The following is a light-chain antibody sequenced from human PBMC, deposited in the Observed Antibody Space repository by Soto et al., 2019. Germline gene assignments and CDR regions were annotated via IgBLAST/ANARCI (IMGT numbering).Light chain of an antibody. CDR1: QTVNNNY. J-gene: IGKJ4*01. Sequence: ELVLMQSPRALSFSPGERAALFCSASQTVNNNYLAWYQQIPGQAPRLLIYGASGRATSTPDRFSGSASGTDFTLTISRLEPEDFAVYYCQQYGNSPLTFGGGTKVDIK. CDR3: QQYGNSPLT. V-gene: IGKV3-20*01. CDR2: GAS.